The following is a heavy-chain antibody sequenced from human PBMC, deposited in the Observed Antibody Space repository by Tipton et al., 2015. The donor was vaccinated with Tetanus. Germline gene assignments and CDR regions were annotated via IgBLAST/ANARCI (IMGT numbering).Heavy chain of an antibody. D-gene: IGHD3-10*01. CDR3: ARDHRPTSRGSESYYYYGLDV. Sequence: SLRLSCAASGFSFSVYSINWVRQAPGKGLEWVSSISGTGKYIYYADSVKGRFTISRDNAKNSLSLEMNSLRADGTAVYYCARDHRPTSRGSESYYYYGLDVWGQGTTVTVSS. CDR2: ISGTGKYI. V-gene: IGHV3-21*06. CDR1: GFSFSVYS. J-gene: IGHJ6*02.